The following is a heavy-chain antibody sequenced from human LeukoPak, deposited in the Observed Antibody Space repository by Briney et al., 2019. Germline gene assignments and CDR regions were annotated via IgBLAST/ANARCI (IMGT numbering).Heavy chain of an antibody. Sequence: GGSLRLSCAASGFTFSSYAMHWVRQAPGKGLEWVAVISYDGSNKYYADSVKGRFTISRDSSKNTLYLQMNSLRAEDTAVYYCARDPYYDSSGYPSYFDYWGQGTLVTVSS. J-gene: IGHJ4*02. CDR2: ISYDGSNK. D-gene: IGHD3-22*01. CDR3: ARDPYYDSSGYPSYFDY. CDR1: GFTFSSYA. V-gene: IGHV3-30-3*01.